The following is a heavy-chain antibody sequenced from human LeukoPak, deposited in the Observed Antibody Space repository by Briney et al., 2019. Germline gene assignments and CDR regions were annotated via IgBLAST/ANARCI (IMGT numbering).Heavy chain of an antibody. V-gene: IGHV4-34*01. D-gene: IGHD3-22*01. J-gene: IGHJ3*02. Sequence: SETLSLTCAVYGGSFSGYYWSWIRQPPGKGLEWIGEINHSGSTNYNPSLKSRVTISVDTSKNQFSLKLSSVTAADTAVYYCARGGGYFLIDAFDIWGLGTMVTVSS. CDR3: ARGGGYFLIDAFDI. CDR2: INHSGST. CDR1: GGSFSGYY.